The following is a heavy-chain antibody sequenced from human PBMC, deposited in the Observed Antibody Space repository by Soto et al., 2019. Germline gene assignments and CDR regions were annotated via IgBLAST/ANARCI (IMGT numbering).Heavy chain of an antibody. V-gene: IGHV4-31*03. D-gene: IGHD6-13*01. CDR3: ARDLRAAADDAFDI. J-gene: IGHJ3*02. CDR1: GGSISSGGYY. Sequence: TLSLTCTVSGGSISSGGYYWSWIRQHPGKGLEWIGYIYYSGSTYYNPSLKSRVTISVDTFKNQFSLKLSSVTAADTAVYYCARDLRAAADDAFDIWGQGTMVTVSS. CDR2: IYYSGST.